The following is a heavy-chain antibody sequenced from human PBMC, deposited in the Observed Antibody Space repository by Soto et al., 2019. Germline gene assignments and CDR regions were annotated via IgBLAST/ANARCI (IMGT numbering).Heavy chain of an antibody. Sequence: EVQLVESGGGLIQPGGSLRLSCAAYGFTVSSNYMSWVRQAPGTGLEWVSVIYSGGSTYYADSVKGRFTISRDNSKNTLYLQMNSLRAEDTAVYYCARDRVESGYPEYFQHWGQGTLVTVSS. D-gene: IGHD3-22*01. V-gene: IGHV3-53*01. CDR1: GFTVSSNY. CDR2: IYSGGST. J-gene: IGHJ1*01. CDR3: ARDRVESGYPEYFQH.